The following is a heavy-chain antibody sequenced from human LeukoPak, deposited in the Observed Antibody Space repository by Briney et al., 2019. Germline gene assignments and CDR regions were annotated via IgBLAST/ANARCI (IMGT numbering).Heavy chain of an antibody. CDR2: ISWNSGSI. Sequence: GGSLRVSCAASGFTFDDYAMHWVRQAPGKSLEWVSGISWNSGSIGYADSVKGRFTISRDNAKNSLYLQMNSLRAEDTALYYCAKVGDYGDYGWFDPGGQGTLVTVSS. CDR3: AKVGDYGDYGWFDP. D-gene: IGHD4-17*01. V-gene: IGHV3-9*01. CDR1: GFTFDDYA. J-gene: IGHJ5*02.